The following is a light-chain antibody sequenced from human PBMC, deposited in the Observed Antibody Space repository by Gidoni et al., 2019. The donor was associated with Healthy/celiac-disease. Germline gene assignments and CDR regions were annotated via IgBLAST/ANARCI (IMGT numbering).Light chain of an antibody. CDR1: SSNIGAGYD. CDR2: GNS. CDR3: QSYDSSLSVHVV. Sequence: QSVLTQPPSVSGAPGQRVPISCTGSSSNIGAGYDVHWYQQLPVTAPKLLIYGNSNRPSGVPDRFSGSKSGTSASLAITGLQAEDEADYYCQSYDSSLSVHVVFGGGTKLTVL. V-gene: IGLV1-40*01. J-gene: IGLJ2*01.